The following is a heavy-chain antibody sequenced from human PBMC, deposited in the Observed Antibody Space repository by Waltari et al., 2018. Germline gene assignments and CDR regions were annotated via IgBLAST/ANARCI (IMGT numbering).Heavy chain of an antibody. CDR2: FDPEDGET. CDR3: ATRDGSGSYFSLDI. J-gene: IGHJ3*02. Sequence: QVQLVQSGAEVKKPGASVKVSCKASGYTLPALSMHLVRTAPGKGLEWMGGFDPEDGETIYAQKFQGRVTMTEDTSTDTAYMELSSLRSEDTAVYYCATRDGSGSYFSLDIWGQGTMVTVSS. CDR1: GYTLPALS. V-gene: IGHV1-24*01. D-gene: IGHD3-10*01.